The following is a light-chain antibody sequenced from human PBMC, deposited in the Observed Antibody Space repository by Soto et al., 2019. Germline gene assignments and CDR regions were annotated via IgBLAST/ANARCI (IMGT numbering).Light chain of an antibody. Sequence: EIALTQSPATLSLSPGERATLSCRASQSISRYLAWYQQKPGQAPRLLIYDASNRATGISARFSGSGSGTDFTLTISSLEPEDFAVYYCQQRGNWPSFGGGTKVDIK. CDR3: QQRGNWPS. V-gene: IGKV3-11*01. CDR1: QSISRY. J-gene: IGKJ4*01. CDR2: DAS.